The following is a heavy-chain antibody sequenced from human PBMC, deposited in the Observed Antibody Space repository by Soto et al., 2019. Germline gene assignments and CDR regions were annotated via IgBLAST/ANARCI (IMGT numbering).Heavy chain of an antibody. V-gene: IGHV1-69*08. CDR1: GGTFSSYT. D-gene: IGHD6-13*01. Sequence: QVQLVQSGAEVKKPGSSVKVSGKASGGTFSSYTISWVRQAPGQGLEWMGRIIPILGIANYARKFQGRVTIIADKSTSTAYMELSSLRSEDTAVYYCARDSSAAAGKGLDYWGQGTLVTVSS. J-gene: IGHJ4*02. CDR2: IIPILGIA. CDR3: ARDSSAAAGKGLDY.